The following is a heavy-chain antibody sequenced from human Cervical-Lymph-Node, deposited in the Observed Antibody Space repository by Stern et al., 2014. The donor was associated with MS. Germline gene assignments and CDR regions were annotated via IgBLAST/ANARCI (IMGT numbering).Heavy chain of an antibody. CDR2: IYNSGST. J-gene: IGHJ4*02. CDR3: ARDGTSTPNDY. V-gene: IGHV4-31*03. CDR1: VGSISSGGHY. Sequence: QLQLQESGPGLVKPSQTLSLTCTVSVGSISSGGHYWSWIRQHPGKGLEWIGYIYNSGSTHYSPSLKSRVTISIDTSKNQFSLKLSSVTAADTAVYYCARDGTSTPNDYWGQGTLVTVSS.